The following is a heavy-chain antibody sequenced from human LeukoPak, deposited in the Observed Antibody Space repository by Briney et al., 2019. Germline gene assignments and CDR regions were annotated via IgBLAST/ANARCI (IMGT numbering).Heavy chain of an antibody. CDR3: ARGGIETYYDILTGYYPDAFDI. V-gene: IGHV1-8*02. CDR1: GGTFSSYA. D-gene: IGHD3-9*01. CDR2: VNPNSGDT. J-gene: IGHJ3*02. Sequence: ASVKVSCKASGGTFSSYAISWVRQAPGQGLEWMGCVNPNSGDTNYAQKFQGRVTMTRDMSTSTVYMELSSLRSEDTAVYYCARGGIETYYDILTGYYPDAFDIWGQGTMVTVSS.